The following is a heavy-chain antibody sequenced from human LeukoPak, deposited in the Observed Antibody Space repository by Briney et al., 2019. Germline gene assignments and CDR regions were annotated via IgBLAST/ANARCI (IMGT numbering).Heavy chain of an antibody. V-gene: IGHV3-11*01. CDR2: ISSSGSTI. CDR1: GFTFSDDY. D-gene: IGHD6-6*01. J-gene: IGHJ3*02. Sequence: GGSLRLSCAASGFTFSDDYMSWIRQAPGKGLEWVSYISSSGSTIYYADSVKGRFTISRDNAKNSLYLQMNSLRAEDTAVYYCARDLGSSSRKTNDAFDIWGQGTMVTVSS. CDR3: ARDLGSSSRKTNDAFDI.